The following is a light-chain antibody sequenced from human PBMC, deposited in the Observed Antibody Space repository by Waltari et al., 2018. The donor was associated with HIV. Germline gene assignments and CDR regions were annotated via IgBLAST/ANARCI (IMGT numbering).Light chain of an antibody. J-gene: IGKJ2*01. Sequence: DVVLTQSPASLAVTLGQPASISCRSSQSLAYSDGNTYLNWFHQRPGRSPRRLIYKVSQRDSGVPDRFSGSGTGTDFTLKISSVEADDVGVYFCMQGSFWPPYTFGQGTKLEIK. CDR2: KVS. CDR3: MQGSFWPPYT. CDR1: QSLAYSDGNTY. V-gene: IGKV2-30*01.